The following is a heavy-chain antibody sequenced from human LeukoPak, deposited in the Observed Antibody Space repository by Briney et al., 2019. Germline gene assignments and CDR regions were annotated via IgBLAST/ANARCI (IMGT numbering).Heavy chain of an antibody. Sequence: ASVTVSFKGSGYIFTYYGITWVRQAPAQGLEGMGLISVYNGITIYAQRFQGRVTMTTDTSTNTAYMDLGSLRSDDTAVYYCERDTVRTTVAGGPEYWGQGTLVTVSS. CDR3: ERDTVRTTVAGGPEY. CDR2: ISVYNGIT. J-gene: IGHJ4*02. D-gene: IGHD6-19*01. CDR1: GYIFTYYG. V-gene: IGHV1-18*01.